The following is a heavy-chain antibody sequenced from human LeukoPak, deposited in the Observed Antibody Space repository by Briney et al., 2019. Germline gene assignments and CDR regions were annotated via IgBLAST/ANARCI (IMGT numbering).Heavy chain of an antibody. CDR2: IWYDGTNK. Sequence: GGSLRLSCAASGFTFSSYAMHWVRQAPGKGLEWVAVIWYDGTNKFYADSEKGRFIISRDNSKNTLYLQINSLRVEDTAVYYCARALGLGATDYWGQGTLVTVSS. CDR3: ARALGLGATDY. V-gene: IGHV3-33*08. J-gene: IGHJ4*02. CDR1: GFTFSSYA. D-gene: IGHD1-26*01.